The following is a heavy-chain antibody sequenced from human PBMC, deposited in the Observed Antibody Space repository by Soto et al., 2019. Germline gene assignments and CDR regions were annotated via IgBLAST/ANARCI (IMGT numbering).Heavy chain of an antibody. CDR2: IYNSATI. CDR3: ATDSTGYYSDAFDT. Sequence: QLQESGPGLVKPSETLSLTCTVSGAAMSSYYWSWIRQSPGKGLEWIGYIYNSATIDYNPSLKSRVTISVETSNFQFSLELTSVTAADTAVYYCATDSTGYYSDAFDTWGQGARVIVSS. D-gene: IGHD3-22*01. J-gene: IGHJ3*02. V-gene: IGHV4-59*03. CDR1: GAAMSSYY.